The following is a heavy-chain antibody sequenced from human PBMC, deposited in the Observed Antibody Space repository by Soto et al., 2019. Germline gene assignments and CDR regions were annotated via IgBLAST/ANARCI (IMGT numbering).Heavy chain of an antibody. Sequence: QVQLVQSRAAVKKPGASVQVSCKASGYTFTGYYMHWVRQAPGQGLEWMGWINPNSGGTKYAQKFQGWVTRTRETSMSPAYMELSSVRSDDTAVYYCARDPSGSYDGTLDYWGQGTLVAVSS. CDR3: ARDPSGSYDGTLDY. CDR1: GYTFTGYY. CDR2: INPNSGGT. D-gene: IGHD1-26*01. J-gene: IGHJ4*02. V-gene: IGHV1-2*04.